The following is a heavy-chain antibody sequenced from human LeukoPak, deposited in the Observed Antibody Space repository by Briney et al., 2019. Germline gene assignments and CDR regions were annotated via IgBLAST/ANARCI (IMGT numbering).Heavy chain of an antibody. J-gene: IGHJ4*02. CDR1: GFTFSGSV. CDR2: IRSKANSYAT. Sequence: GGSLRLSCAASGFTFSGSVMHWVRQASGKGLGWVGRIRSKANSYATAYAASVKGRFTISRDDSKNTAYLQMNSLKTEDTAVYYCTSQSIAARPTSLWGQGTLVTVSS. CDR3: TSQSIAARPTSL. V-gene: IGHV3-73*01. D-gene: IGHD6-6*01.